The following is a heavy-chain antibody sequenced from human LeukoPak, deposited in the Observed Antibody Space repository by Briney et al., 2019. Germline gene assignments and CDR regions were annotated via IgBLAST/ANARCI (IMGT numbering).Heavy chain of an antibody. V-gene: IGHV1-2*02. J-gene: IGHJ5*02. CDR2: INPNSGGT. CDR3: ASRYCSSTSCPEPTGFDP. Sequence: ASVKVSCKASGYTFTGYYMHWVRQAPGQGFEWMGWINPNSGGTNYAQKFQGRVTMTRDTSISTAYMELSRLRSDDTAVYYCASRYCSSTSCPEPTGFDPWGQGTLVTVSS. CDR1: GYTFTGYY. D-gene: IGHD2-2*01.